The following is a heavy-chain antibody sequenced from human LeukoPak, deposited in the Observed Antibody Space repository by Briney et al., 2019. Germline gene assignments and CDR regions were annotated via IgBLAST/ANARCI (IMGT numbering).Heavy chain of an antibody. J-gene: IGHJ5*02. D-gene: IGHD3-22*01. CDR3: ARGSARYYYDSSGP. CDR1: GYTFTSYA. Sequence: GASVKISCKASGYTFTSYAMHWVRQAPGQRLEWMGWINAGNGNTKYSQKFQGRVTMTRNTSISTAYMELSSLRSEDTAVYYCARGSARYYYDSSGPWGQGTLVTVSS. V-gene: IGHV1-3*01. CDR2: INAGNGNT.